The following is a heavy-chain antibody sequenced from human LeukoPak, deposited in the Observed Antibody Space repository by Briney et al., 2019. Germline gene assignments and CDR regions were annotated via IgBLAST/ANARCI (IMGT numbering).Heavy chain of an antibody. CDR1: GFTFSDYN. CDR2: ISRSGSTK. J-gene: IGHJ6*03. V-gene: IGHV3-11*01. CDR3: ARVLRYCSGGNCYSGGLGYMDV. Sequence: GGSLRLSCAASGFTFSDYNMRSIRQAPGQGLEWVSSISRSGSTKYYADSVKGRFTISRDNAKNSLSLQMNSPRAEDTAVYYCARVLRYCSGGNCYSGGLGYMDVWGKGTTVTISS. D-gene: IGHD2-15*01.